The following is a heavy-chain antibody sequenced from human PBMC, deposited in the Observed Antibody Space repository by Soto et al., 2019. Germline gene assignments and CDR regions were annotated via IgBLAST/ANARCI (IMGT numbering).Heavy chain of an antibody. Sequence: QVQLVQSGAEVKKPGSSVKVSCKASGGTFSSYTISWVRQAPGQGLEWMGRIIPILGIANYAQKFQGRVTITADKSTSTAYMELSSLRSEDTAVYYCAAKEMIVVVITIYGMDVWGQGTTVTVSS. CDR1: GGTFSSYT. J-gene: IGHJ6*02. D-gene: IGHD3-22*01. V-gene: IGHV1-69*02. CDR2: IIPILGIA. CDR3: AAKEMIVVVITIYGMDV.